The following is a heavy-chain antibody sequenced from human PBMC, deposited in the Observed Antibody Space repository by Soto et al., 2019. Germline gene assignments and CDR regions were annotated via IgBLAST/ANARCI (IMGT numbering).Heavy chain of an antibody. CDR2: INPSGGST. V-gene: IGHV1-46*01. D-gene: IGHD3-3*01. CDR3: ARSITIFGVVIFSYYYGMDV. CDR1: GYTFTSYY. J-gene: IGHJ6*02. Sequence: VSVKVSCKASGYTFTSYYMHWVRQAPGQGLEWMGIINPSGGSTSYAQKFQGRVTMTRDTSTSTVYMELSSLRSEDTAVYYCARSITIFGVVIFSYYYGMDVWGQGTTVTVSS.